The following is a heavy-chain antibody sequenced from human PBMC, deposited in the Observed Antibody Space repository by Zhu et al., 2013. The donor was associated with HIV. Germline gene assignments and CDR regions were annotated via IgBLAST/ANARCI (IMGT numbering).Heavy chain of an antibody. V-gene: IGHV1-58*01. CDR1: GFTFTSSA. D-gene: IGHD3-3*01. CDR2: IVVGSGNT. CDR3: ARDGPGSGYYPDYYYYYGMDV. Sequence: QMQLVQSGPEVKKPGTSVKVSCKASGFTFTSSAVQWVRQARGQRLEWIGWIVVGSGNTNYAQKFQERVTITRDMSTSTAYMELRSLRSDDTAVYYCARDGPGSGYYPDYYYYYGMDVWGQGTTVTVSS. J-gene: IGHJ6*02.